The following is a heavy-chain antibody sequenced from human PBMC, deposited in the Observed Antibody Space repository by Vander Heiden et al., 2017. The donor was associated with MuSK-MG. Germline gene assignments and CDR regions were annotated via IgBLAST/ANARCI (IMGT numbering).Heavy chain of an antibody. V-gene: IGHV1-24*01. Sequence: QVQLVPSGAEVKKPGASVKVSCKVSGYTLTEFSMHWVRQAPGKGLEWMGGFDPEDGETIYAQKFQGRVTMTEDTSTDTAYMELSSLRSEDTAVYYCATVDFEWLRPRTYYFDYWGQGTLVTVSS. CDR2: FDPEDGET. D-gene: IGHD5-12*01. CDR1: GYTLTEFS. CDR3: ATVDFEWLRPRTYYFDY. J-gene: IGHJ4*02.